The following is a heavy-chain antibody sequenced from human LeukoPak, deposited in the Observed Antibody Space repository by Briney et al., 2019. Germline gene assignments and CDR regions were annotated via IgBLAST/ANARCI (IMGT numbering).Heavy chain of an antibody. D-gene: IGHD2-2*01. Sequence: SETLSLTCTVSGGSISSGGYYWSWIRQHPGKGLEWIGYIYYSGSTYYNPSLKSRVTISVDTSKNQFSLKLSSVTAADTAVYYCARDSVVPAAIGGWYFDLWGRGTLVTVSS. CDR3: ARDSVVPAAIGGWYFDL. CDR2: IYYSGST. J-gene: IGHJ2*01. V-gene: IGHV4-31*03. CDR1: GGSISSGGYY.